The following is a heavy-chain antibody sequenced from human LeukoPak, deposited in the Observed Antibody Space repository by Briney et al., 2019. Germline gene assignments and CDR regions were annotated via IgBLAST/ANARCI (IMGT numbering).Heavy chain of an antibody. J-gene: IGHJ6*02. V-gene: IGHV3-21*01. CDR3: ARDHYGMDV. CDR1: GFTFRDYW. Sequence: GGSLRLSCGASGFTFRDYWMNWVRQAPGKGLEWVSSISSSSHYIYYADSVKGRFTISRDNAKNSLYVQMNSLRAEDTAVYYCARDHYGMDVWGQGTKVTVSS. CDR2: ISSSSHYI.